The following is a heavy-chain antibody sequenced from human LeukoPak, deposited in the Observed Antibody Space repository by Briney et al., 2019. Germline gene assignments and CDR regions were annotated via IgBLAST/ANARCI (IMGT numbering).Heavy chain of an antibody. D-gene: IGHD7-27*01. V-gene: IGHV4-59*01. CDR2: IYYSGSA. J-gene: IGHJ3*02. CDR3: AASWGHDHLYAFDI. CDR1: GGSISSYY. Sequence: PSETLSLTCTVSGGSISSYYWSWIRQPPGKGLEWIGYIYYSGSANYNPSLKSRVTISADTPKSQISLRLSSVTAADTAVYYCAASWGHDHLYAFDIWGQGTTVTVSS.